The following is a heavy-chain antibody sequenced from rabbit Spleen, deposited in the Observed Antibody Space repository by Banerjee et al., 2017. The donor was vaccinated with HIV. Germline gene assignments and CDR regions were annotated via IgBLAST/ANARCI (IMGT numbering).Heavy chain of an antibody. CDR3: ARDAGTSFSTYGMDL. CDR2: IDTRDGDT. V-gene: IGHV1S45*01. J-gene: IGHJ6*01. Sequence: QQQLVESGGGLVKPGGTLTLTCTVSGFSFSSNWICWVRQAPGKGLEWIACIDTRDGDTDYANWPKGRFTISKTSSTTVTLQMTSLTAADTATYFCARDAGTSFSTYGMDLWGPGTLVTVS. CDR1: GFSFSSNW. D-gene: IGHD8-1*01.